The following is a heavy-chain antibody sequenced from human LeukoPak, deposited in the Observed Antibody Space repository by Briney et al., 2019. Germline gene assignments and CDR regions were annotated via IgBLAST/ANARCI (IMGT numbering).Heavy chain of an antibody. J-gene: IGHJ4*02. CDR1: GYXFSTYW. CDR2: IYPGDSDT. Sequence: GESLKISCNGSGYXFSTYWICWVRQMPGKGLEWMGIIYPGDSDTRYSPSFQGQVTISADKSISTAYLQWSSLKASDTAMYYCARHMTTVIIDYWGQGTLVTVSS. V-gene: IGHV5-51*01. CDR3: ARHMTTVIIDY. D-gene: IGHD4-23*01.